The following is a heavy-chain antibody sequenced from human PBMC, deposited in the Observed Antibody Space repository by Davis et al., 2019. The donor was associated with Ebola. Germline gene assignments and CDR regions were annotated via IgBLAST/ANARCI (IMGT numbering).Heavy chain of an antibody. J-gene: IGHJ6*02. CDR2: IIPIFGTA. CDR1: GGTFSSYA. CDR3: ARYRRERHYYYGMDV. V-gene: IGHV1-69*13. D-gene: IGHD1-26*01. Sequence: SSVKVSCKASGGTFSSYAISWVRQAPGQGLEWMGGIIPIFGTANYAQKFQGRVTITADESTSTAYMELSSLRSEDTAVYYCARYRRERHYYYGMDVWGQGTTVTVSS.